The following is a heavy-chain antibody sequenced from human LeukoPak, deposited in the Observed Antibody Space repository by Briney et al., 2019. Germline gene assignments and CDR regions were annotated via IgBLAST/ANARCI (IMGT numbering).Heavy chain of an antibody. CDR3: ARGFTSTVVRMDV. CDR2: ISYDGSNK. CDR1: GFTFSSYG. J-gene: IGHJ6*02. D-gene: IGHD4-11*01. Sequence: GGSLRLSCAASGFTFSSYGMHWVRQAPGKGLEWVAVISYDGSNKYYADSVKGRFTISRDNSKNTLYLQMNSLRAEDTAEYYCARGFTSTVVRMDVWGQGTTVTVSS. V-gene: IGHV3-30*03.